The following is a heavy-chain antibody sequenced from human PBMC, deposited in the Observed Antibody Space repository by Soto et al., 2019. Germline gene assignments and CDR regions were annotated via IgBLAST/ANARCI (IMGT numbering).Heavy chain of an antibody. D-gene: IGHD6-13*01. Sequence: GGSLRLSCAASGFTFSSYGMHWVRQAPGKGLEWVAVIWYDGSNKYYADSVKGRFTISRDNSKNTLYLQMNSLRAEDTAVYYCARDGEVRQQLVKFDIWGQGTMVTVSS. V-gene: IGHV3-33*01. CDR2: IWYDGSNK. CDR3: ARDGEVRQQLVKFDI. J-gene: IGHJ3*02. CDR1: GFTFSSYG.